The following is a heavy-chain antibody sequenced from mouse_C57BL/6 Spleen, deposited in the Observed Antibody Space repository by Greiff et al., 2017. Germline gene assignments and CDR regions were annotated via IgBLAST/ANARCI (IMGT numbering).Heavy chain of an antibody. CDR2: IYPGDGDT. Sequence: VQLQQSGAELVKPGASVKISCKASGYAFSSYWMNWVKQRPGKGLEWIGQIYPGDGDTNYNGKFKGKATLTADKSSSTAYMQLSSLTSGDSAVXFCANWGWRPFYYAMDYWGQGTSVTVSS. J-gene: IGHJ4*01. CDR1: GYAFSSYW. CDR3: ANWGWRPFYYAMDY. V-gene: IGHV1-80*01. D-gene: IGHD2-3*01.